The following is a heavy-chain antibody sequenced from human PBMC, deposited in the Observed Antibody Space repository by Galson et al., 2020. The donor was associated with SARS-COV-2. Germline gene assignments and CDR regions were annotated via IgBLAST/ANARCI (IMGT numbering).Heavy chain of an antibody. CDR2: IWYDGSNK. CDR3: ARDGSMVRGVIIPDD. V-gene: IGHV3-33*01. J-gene: IGHJ4*02. D-gene: IGHD3-10*01. Sequence: GGPLSLSCAASGFTFSSYGMHWVRQAPGKGLEWVAVIWYDGSNKYYADSVKGRFTISRDNSKNTLYLQMNSLRAEDTAVYYCARDGSMVRGVIIPDDWGQGTLVTVSS. CDR1: GFTFSSYG.